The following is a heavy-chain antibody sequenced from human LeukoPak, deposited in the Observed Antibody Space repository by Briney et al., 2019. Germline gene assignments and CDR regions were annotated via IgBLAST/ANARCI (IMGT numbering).Heavy chain of an antibody. CDR3: ARDLWFWAGPPQDVLVGDDH. D-gene: IGHD3/OR15-3a*01. J-gene: IGHJ5*02. Sequence: GGSLRLSCAASGFTFSSYSMSWVRQAPGKGLEWVSSISATTAYISYADSVKGRFTISRDNTQKSLYLQMSSLRAEDPAIYYCARDLWFWAGPPQDVLVGDDHWGEGTMVSV. CDR1: GFTFSSYS. CDR2: ISATTAYI. V-gene: IGHV3-21*01.